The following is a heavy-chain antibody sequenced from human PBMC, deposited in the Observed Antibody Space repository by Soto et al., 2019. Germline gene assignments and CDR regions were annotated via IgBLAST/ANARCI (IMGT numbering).Heavy chain of an antibody. Sequence: SVKVSCKASGYTFTSYGISWVRQAPGQGLEWMGRIIPILGIANYAQKFQGRVTITADKSTSTAYMELSSLRSEDTAVYYCARDNFGDPRGSWGQGTLVTVSS. D-gene: IGHD3-10*01. CDR2: IIPILGIA. CDR3: ARDNFGDPRGS. V-gene: IGHV1-69*04. J-gene: IGHJ4*02. CDR1: GYTFTSYG.